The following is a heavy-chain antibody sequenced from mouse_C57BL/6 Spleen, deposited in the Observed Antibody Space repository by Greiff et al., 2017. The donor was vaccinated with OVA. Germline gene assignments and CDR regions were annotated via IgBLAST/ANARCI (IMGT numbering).Heavy chain of an antibody. J-gene: IGHJ2*01. CDR2: ISSGSSTI. D-gene: IGHD2-1*01. V-gene: IGHV5-17*01. Sequence: EVKVVESGGGLVKPGGSLKLSCAASGFTFSDYGMHWVRQAPEKGLEWVAYISSGSSTIYYADTVKGRFTISRDNAKNTLFLQMTSLRSEDTAMYYCARYYYGNYEGGYFDYWGQGTTLTVSS. CDR1: GFTFSDYG. CDR3: ARYYYGNYEGGYFDY.